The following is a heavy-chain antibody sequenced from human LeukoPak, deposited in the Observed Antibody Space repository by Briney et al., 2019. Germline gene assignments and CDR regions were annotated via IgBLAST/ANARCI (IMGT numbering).Heavy chain of an antibody. CDR2: IDGSNTNT. J-gene: IGHJ4*02. CDR1: GFTFSNYA. D-gene: IGHD3-16*02. CDR3: AKSLGVGGYTRYKGFDQ. V-gene: IGHV3-23*01. Sequence: GGSLRLSCAASGFTFSNYAMSWVRQAPGRGLEWVSTIDGSNTNTYYADSVKGRFTISRDDSKNTLYLQMNSLRAEDTAAYYCAKSLGVGGYTRYKGFDQWGQGTLVVVSS.